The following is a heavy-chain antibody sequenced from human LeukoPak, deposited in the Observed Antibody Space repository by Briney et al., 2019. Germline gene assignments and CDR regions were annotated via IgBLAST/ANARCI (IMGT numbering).Heavy chain of an antibody. CDR3: ASSPLSVAGDTFDY. V-gene: IGHV4-4*07. CDR1: GGSISSYY. J-gene: IGHJ4*02. Sequence: SETLSLTCTVSGGSISSYYWSWIRQPAGKGLEWIGRIYTSGSTNYNPSLKSRLTMSVDTSKNQFSLKLSSVTAADTAVYHCASSPLSVAGDTFDYWGQGSLVTVSS. D-gene: IGHD6-19*01. CDR2: IYTSGST.